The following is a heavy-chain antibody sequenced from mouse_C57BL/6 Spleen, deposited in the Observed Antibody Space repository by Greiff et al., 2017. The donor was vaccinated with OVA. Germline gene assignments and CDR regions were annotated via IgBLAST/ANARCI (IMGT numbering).Heavy chain of an antibody. CDR2: IDPEDGET. J-gene: IGHJ1*03. Sequence: VQLKESGAELVKPGASVKLSCTASGFNIKDYYMHWVKQRTEQGLEWIGRIDPEDGETKYAPKFQGKATITADTSSNTAYLQLSSLTSEDTAVYYCAPITTVVATPYWYFDVWGTGTTVTVSS. CDR1: GFNIKDYY. D-gene: IGHD1-1*01. CDR3: APITTVVATPYWYFDV. V-gene: IGHV14-2*01.